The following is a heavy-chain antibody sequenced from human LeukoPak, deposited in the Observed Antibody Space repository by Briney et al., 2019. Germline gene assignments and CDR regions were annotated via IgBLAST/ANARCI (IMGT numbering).Heavy chain of an antibody. CDR3: AKIQGYLDY. CDR1: GFTFSIYG. V-gene: IGHV3-23*01. Sequence: GGSLRLSCGASGFTFSIYGMTWVRQAPGKGLEWVSAIVGSGVATYYADSVKGRFTISRDNSKNTLYLQMNSLRAEDTAVYYCAKIQGYLDYWGQGTLVTVSS. CDR2: IVGSGVAT. J-gene: IGHJ4*02.